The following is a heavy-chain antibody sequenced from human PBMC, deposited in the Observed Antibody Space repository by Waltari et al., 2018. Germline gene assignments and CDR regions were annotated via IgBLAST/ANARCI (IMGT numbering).Heavy chain of an antibody. J-gene: IGHJ3*02. Sequence: QAQLQQWGAGLLKPSETLSLTCAVYAGSFSGYYWSWIRQPPGKGREWIGEIRIGEINHSGSTNYNPSLKSRVTVLGDTSKNQFSLKLSSVTAADTAVYYCARRLTVLYAFDMWGQGEMVTVSS. CDR3: ARRLTVLYAFDM. V-gene: IGHV4-34*01. CDR2: INHSGST. D-gene: IGHD4-17*01. CDR1: AGSFSGYY.